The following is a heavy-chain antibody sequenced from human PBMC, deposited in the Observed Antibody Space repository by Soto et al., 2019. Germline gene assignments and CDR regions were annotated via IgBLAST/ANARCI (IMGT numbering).Heavy chain of an antibody. CDR3: ARSSRGDLVTLHGMDV. Sequence: PGESLKISCKGSGYSFTSYWISWVRQMPGKGLEWMGRIDPSDSYTNYSPSFQGHVTISADKSISTAYLQWSSLKASDTAMYYCARSSRGDLVTLHGMDVWGQGTTVTVSS. CDR1: GYSFTSYW. V-gene: IGHV5-10-1*01. J-gene: IGHJ6*02. D-gene: IGHD5-12*01. CDR2: IDPSDSYT.